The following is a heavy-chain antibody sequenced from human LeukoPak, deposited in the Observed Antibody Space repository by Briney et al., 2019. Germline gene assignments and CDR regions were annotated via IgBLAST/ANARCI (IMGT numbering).Heavy chain of an antibody. D-gene: IGHD1-26*01. CDR3: ARIVGATTWYAFDI. CDR1: GFTFSSYS. V-gene: IGHV3-48*01. J-gene: IGHJ3*02. Sequence: GGSLRLSCAASGFTFSSYSMNWVRQAPGRGLEWVSYISSSSSTIYYADSAKGRFTISRDNAMSSLYLQMNSLRAEDTAVYYCARIVGATTWYAFDIWGQGTMVTVSS. CDR2: ISSSSSTI.